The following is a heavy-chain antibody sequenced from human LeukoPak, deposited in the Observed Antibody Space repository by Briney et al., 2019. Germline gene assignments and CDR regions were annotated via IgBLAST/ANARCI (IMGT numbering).Heavy chain of an antibody. D-gene: IGHD3-16*02. Sequence: HPGGSLRLSCAASGFTFDDYGMHWVRHAPGKGLEWVSGISWNSGVIGYADSVKGRFTFSRDNAKNSLYLQMNSLRAEDTALYYCAKVLRLGELSVFDYWGQGTLVTVSS. CDR2: ISWNSGVI. J-gene: IGHJ4*02. CDR1: GFTFDDYG. CDR3: AKVLRLGELSVFDY. V-gene: IGHV3-9*01.